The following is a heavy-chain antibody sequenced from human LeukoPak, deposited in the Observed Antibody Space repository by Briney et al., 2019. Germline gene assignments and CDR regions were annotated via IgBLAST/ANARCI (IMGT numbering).Heavy chain of an antibody. CDR2: TYYRSKWSN. Sequence: SQTLSLTCAISGDSVSSNLATWNWIRQSPSRGLEWLGRTYYRSKWSNDYAVSVESRIPINPDTSKTQFSLQLNSVTPEATAVYYCARALGVVFDYWGQGTLLTVSS. CDR3: ARALGVVFDY. J-gene: IGHJ4*02. V-gene: IGHV6-1*01. D-gene: IGHD2-8*01. CDR1: GDSVSSNLAT.